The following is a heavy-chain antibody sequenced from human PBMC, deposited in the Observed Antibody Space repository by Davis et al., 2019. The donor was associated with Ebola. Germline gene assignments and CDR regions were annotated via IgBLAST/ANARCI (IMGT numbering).Heavy chain of an antibody. CDR2: ISGSGGST. CDR3: AKAPQPNYYYFDY. D-gene: IGHD1-1*01. Sequence: GESLKISCAASGFTFSSYAMSWVRQAPGKGLEWASAISGSGGSTYYADSVKGRFTISRDNSKNTLYLQMNSLRAEDTAVYYCAKAPQPNYYYFDYWGQGTLVTVSS. J-gene: IGHJ4*02. V-gene: IGHV3-23*01. CDR1: GFTFSSYA.